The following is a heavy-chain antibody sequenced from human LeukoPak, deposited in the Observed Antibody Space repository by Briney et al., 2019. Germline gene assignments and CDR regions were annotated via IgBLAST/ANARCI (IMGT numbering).Heavy chain of an antibody. CDR1: GFPFTNAC. D-gene: IGHD2-21*02. Sequence: GGSIRLSCAACGFPFTNACMGWVRQAPGKGLECVGQIKTRADDVTIDYPTPVKGRFTISRNNSTNTLYLQMNSLKVEDTALYYCTTDKGDGVATNGNNYWGQGTLVTVSS. J-gene: IGHJ4*02. CDR3: TTDKGDGVATNGNNY. V-gene: IGHV3-15*05. CDR2: IKTRADDVTI.